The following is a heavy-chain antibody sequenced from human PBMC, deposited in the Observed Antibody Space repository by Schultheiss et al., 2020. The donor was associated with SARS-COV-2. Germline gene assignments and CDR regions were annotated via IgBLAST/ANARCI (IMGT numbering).Heavy chain of an antibody. CDR2: MFYTDNT. V-gene: IGHV4-39*01. CDR1: GGSISRSGYY. J-gene: IGHJ4*02. Sequence: SETLSLTCTVSGGSISRSGYYWGWIRQSPGKGLEWIGSMFYTDNTYYNPPLKSRVTISADTSKNQFSLKLRSVTATDTAVYYCARQRPTSDNFDSWGQGTRVTVSS. D-gene: IGHD1-1*01. CDR3: ARQRPTSDNFDS.